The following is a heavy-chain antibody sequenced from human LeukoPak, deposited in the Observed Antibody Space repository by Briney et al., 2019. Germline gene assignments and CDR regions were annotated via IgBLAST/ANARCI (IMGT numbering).Heavy chain of an antibody. CDR3: ARVGVAGYFDY. D-gene: IGHD6-19*01. CDR2: IYHSGTT. V-gene: IGHV4-38-2*02. Sequence: SETLSLTCTVSGFSINSGYYWGWIRQPPGKGLEWIGSIYHSGTTYYNPSLKSRVTISVDTSKNQFSLKLSSVTAADTAVYYCARVGVAGYFDYWGQGTLVTVSS. CDR1: GFSINSGYY. J-gene: IGHJ4*02.